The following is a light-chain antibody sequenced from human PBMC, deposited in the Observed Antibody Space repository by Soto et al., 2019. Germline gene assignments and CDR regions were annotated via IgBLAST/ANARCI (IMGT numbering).Light chain of an antibody. CDR1: QDIRGA. CDR2: DVS. CDR3: QQFNSYPIT. Sequence: AIQVTQSPSSLSASVGDRVTITCRASQDIRGALAWYQQKPGKAPKLPIYDVSTLDSGVPSRFSGSGSGTEFTLAISSLQPEDFGTYYCQQFNSYPITFGHGTRLEIK. V-gene: IGKV1-13*02. J-gene: IGKJ5*01.